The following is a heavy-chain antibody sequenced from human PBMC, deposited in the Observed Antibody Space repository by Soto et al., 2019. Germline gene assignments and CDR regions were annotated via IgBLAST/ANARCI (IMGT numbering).Heavy chain of an antibody. CDR1: GYTFTGFY. J-gene: IGHJ4*02. CDR2: INLNSGVT. V-gene: IGHV1-2*02. CDR3: ARETPTVGDSDF. Sequence: GASVKVSCKASGYTFTGFYMHWVRQAPGQGLEWMGWINLNSGVTRYEQKFQGRLTLTRDTSTSTAYMELSGLTSDDTAVFYCARETPTVGDSDFWGQGTLVTVSS. D-gene: IGHD4-17*01.